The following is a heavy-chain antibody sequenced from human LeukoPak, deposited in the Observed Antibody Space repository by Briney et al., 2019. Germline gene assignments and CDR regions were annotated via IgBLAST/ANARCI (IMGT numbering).Heavy chain of an antibody. CDR2: IYYSGST. Sequence: PSETLSLTCTVSGGSISSSSYYWGWIRQPPGKGLEWIGSIYYSGSTYYNPSLKSRVTISVDTSKNQFSLKLSSVTAADTAVYYCAREYYYDSSGYYQDWLDPWGQGTLVTVSS. V-gene: IGHV4-39*02. D-gene: IGHD3-22*01. CDR1: GGSISSSSYY. CDR3: AREYYYDSSGYYQDWLDP. J-gene: IGHJ5*02.